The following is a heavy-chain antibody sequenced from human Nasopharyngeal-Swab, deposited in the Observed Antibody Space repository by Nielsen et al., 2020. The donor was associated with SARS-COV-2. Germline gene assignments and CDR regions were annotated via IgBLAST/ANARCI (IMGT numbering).Heavy chain of an antibody. D-gene: IGHD4-23*01. CDR3: ARAGGVDYGGSILYWYFDL. CDR1: GGSISDYN. V-gene: IGHV4-59*01. J-gene: IGHJ2*01. CDR2: VVYSGRT. Sequence: SETLSLTCTVSGGSISDYNWNWIRQPPGKGLEWVGCVVYSGRTNYSPSLKSRVTISVDTSKYQFSLKLSSVTAADTAVYYCARAGGVDYGGSILYWYFDLWGRGTLVTVSS.